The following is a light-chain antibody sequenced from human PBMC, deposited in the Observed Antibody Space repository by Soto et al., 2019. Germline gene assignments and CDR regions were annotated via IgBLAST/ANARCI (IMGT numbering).Light chain of an antibody. CDR1: SSDVGNYKY. J-gene: IGLJ1*01. CDR2: EVS. V-gene: IGLV2-14*01. CDR3: FSYTSSGTYV. Sequence: QSVLTQPASVSGSPGQSITISCTGTSSDVGNYKYVSWYQQHPGKAPKLMIYEVSNRPSGVSNRFSGPKSGNTASLTISGLQAEDETDYYCFSYTSSGTYVFGTGTQLTVL.